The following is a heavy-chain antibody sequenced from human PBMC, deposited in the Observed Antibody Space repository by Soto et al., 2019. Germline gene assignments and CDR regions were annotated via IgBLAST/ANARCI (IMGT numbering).Heavy chain of an antibody. J-gene: IGHJ4*02. Sequence: PGGSLRLSCAASGFSFSSYAMPWVRQAPGKGLAWVAVISYYGSNKYYADSVKGRLTISRDNSKNTLYLQMNSLRAEDTAVYYCARETAGGYHFYLYSESWGEENIVTISS. V-gene: IGHV3-30-3*01. CDR2: ISYYGSNK. CDR3: ARETAGGYHFYLYSES. D-gene: IGHD6-25*01. CDR1: GFSFSSYA.